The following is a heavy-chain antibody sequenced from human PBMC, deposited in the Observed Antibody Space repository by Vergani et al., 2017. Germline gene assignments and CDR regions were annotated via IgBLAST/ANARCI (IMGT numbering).Heavy chain of an antibody. CDR3: ARVLRAIVVVPAASDNWFDP. D-gene: IGHD2-2*01. J-gene: IGHJ5*02. Sequence: QVQLVQSGAEVKKPGSSVKVSCKASGGTFSSYAISWVRQAPGQGLEWMGRIIPIFGTANYAQKFQGRVTITADESTSTAYMELSSLRSEDTAVYYCARVLRAIVVVPAASDNWFDPWGQGTLVTVSS. CDR1: GGTFSSYA. CDR2: IIPIFGTA. V-gene: IGHV1-69*18.